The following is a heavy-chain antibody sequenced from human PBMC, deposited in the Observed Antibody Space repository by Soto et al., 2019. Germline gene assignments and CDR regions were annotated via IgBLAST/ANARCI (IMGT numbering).Heavy chain of an antibody. V-gene: IGHV4-59*01. CDR3: ARGGGVYYFDY. J-gene: IGHJ4*02. CDR2: IYYSGIT. CDR1: GGSISSYY. Sequence: SETLSLTCTVSGGSISSYYWSWNRQPPGKGLEWIGYIYYSGITDYNPSLKSRVTMSVDTSKSQFSLKLSSVTAADTAVYYCARGGGVYYFDYWGQGTLVTVSS. D-gene: IGHD2-8*02.